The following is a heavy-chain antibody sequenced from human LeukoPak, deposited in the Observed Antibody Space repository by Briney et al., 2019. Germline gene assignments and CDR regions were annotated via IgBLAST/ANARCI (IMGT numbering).Heavy chain of an antibody. V-gene: IGHV3-48*03. CDR1: GFIFNTYE. CDR2: ISSSGSRI. Sequence: PGGSLRLSCAAFGFIFNTYEINWVRQAPGKGLEWVSYISSSGSRIYYADSVKGRFTISRDNAKNSLYLQMNGLRAEDTAIYYCTRPRSDLYGMDVWGQGTTVIVSS. J-gene: IGHJ6*02. CDR3: TRPRSDLYGMDV.